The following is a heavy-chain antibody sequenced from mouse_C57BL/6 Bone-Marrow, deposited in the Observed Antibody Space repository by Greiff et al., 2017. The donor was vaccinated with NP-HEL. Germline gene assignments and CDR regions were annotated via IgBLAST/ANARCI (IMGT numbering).Heavy chain of an antibody. V-gene: IGHV5-12*01. D-gene: IGHD1-1*01. CDR1: GFTFSDYY. Sequence: EVKLMESGGGLVQPGGTLKLSCAASGFTFSDYYMYWVRQTPEKRLEWVAYISNGGGSTYYPDTVKGRFTISRDNAKNTLYLQMSRLKSEDTAMYYCAREDYGSEGSFDYWGQGTTLTVSS. J-gene: IGHJ2*01. CDR2: ISNGGGST. CDR3: AREDYGSEGSFDY.